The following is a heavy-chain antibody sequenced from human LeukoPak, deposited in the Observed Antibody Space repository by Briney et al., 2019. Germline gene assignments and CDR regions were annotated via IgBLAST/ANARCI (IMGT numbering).Heavy chain of an antibody. D-gene: IGHD6-13*01. Sequence: GGSLRLSCAASGFTFSSYGMHWVRQAPGKGLEWVAVISYDGSNKYYADSVKGRFTISRDNSKNTLYLQMNSLRAEDTAVYYCAKSAYSAAAGIDYWGQGTLVTVSS. CDR2: ISYDGSNK. CDR3: AKSAYSAAAGIDY. CDR1: GFTFSSYG. J-gene: IGHJ4*02. V-gene: IGHV3-30*18.